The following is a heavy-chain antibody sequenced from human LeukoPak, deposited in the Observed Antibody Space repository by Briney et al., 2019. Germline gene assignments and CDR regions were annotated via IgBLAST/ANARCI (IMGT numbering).Heavy chain of an antibody. CDR2: INHSGST. CDR3: ARGGGITKYPVDY. D-gene: IGHD1-14*01. V-gene: IGHV4-34*01. Sequence: SETLSLTCAVYGGSFSGYYWSWIRQPPGKGLEWIGEINHSGSTNYSPSLKSRLTISVDTSKNQFSLKLSSVTAADTALYYCARGGGITKYPVDYWSQGIRSPSPQ. J-gene: IGHJ4*02. CDR1: GGSFSGYY.